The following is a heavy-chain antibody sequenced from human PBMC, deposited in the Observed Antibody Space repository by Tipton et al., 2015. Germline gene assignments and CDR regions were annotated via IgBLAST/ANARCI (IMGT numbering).Heavy chain of an antibody. CDR2: IYYSGST. CDR3: ARHRVFHDYVWGSYRYSLSLGGNDY. Sequence: TLSLTCTVSGGSISSSTYYWGWIRQPPGKGLEWTASIYYSGSTYYNPSLKSRVTISVDTSKNQFSLKLSSVTAADTSVYYCARHRVFHDYVWGSYRYSLSLGGNDYWGQGTLVTVSS. CDR1: GGSISSSTYY. J-gene: IGHJ4*02. D-gene: IGHD3-16*02. V-gene: IGHV4-39*01.